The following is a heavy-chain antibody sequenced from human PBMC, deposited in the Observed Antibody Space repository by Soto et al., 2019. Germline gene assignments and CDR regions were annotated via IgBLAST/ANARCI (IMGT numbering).Heavy chain of an antibody. CDR3: ARHRGPTGPNY. J-gene: IGHJ4*02. D-gene: IGHD3-10*01. Sequence: SETLSLTCSVSGDSISNSRFYWAWIRQPPGEGLEWIGSIYHTGSTYYNPSLKSRVTISIDASKNQFSLNLNSVTATDTAVYYCARHRGPTGPNYWGQGTLVTVSS. CDR2: IYHTGST. CDR1: GDSISNSRFY. V-gene: IGHV4-39*01.